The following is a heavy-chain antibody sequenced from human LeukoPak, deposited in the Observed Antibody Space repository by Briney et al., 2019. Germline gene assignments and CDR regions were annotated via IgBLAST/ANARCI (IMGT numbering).Heavy chain of an antibody. Sequence: GASVKVSCKASGYTFTGYYMHWVRQAPGQGLEWMGWINPNSGGTNYAQKFQGRVTMTRDTSISTAYMELRSLRSDDTAVYYCARTNYDILTGPTGWFDWGQGTLVTVSS. CDR2: INPNSGGT. J-gene: IGHJ4*02. D-gene: IGHD3-9*01. CDR3: ARTNYDILTGPTGWFD. CDR1: GYTFTGYY. V-gene: IGHV1-2*02.